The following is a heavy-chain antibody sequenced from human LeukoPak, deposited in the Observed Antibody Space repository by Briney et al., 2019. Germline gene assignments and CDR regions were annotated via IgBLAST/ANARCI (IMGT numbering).Heavy chain of an antibody. V-gene: IGHV3-49*04. Sequence: PGRSLRLSCSTSGFTFGEYALSWVRQAPGKGLEWVGLIRSKAYGAATEYAASVKGRFTISREDSKSIAYVQMNSLKIEDTAVYYCSRIPTRGSYFISRYYFDYWGRGTLVTVSS. CDR3: SRIPTRGSYFISRYYFDY. CDR2: IRSKAYGAAT. D-gene: IGHD1-26*01. CDR1: GFTFGEYA. J-gene: IGHJ4*02.